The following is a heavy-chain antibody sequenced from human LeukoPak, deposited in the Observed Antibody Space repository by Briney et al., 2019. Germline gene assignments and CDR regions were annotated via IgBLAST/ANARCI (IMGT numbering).Heavy chain of an antibody. D-gene: IGHD2/OR15-2a*01. Sequence: GGSLRLSCAASGFIFNSYSMNWVRQAPGKGLEWVPYIRSSSSTIYYTDSVKGRFTISRDNAKNSLFLQMNSLRAEDTAVYYCARGAYAENYFDYWGQGALVTVSS. V-gene: IGHV3-48*01. CDR2: IRSSSSTI. J-gene: IGHJ4*02. CDR3: ARGAYAENYFDY. CDR1: GFIFNSYS.